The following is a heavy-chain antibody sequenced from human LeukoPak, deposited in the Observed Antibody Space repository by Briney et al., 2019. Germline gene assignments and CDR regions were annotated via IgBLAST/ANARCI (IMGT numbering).Heavy chain of an antibody. J-gene: IGHJ2*01. CDR1: GFTFTSYS. CDR2: IKQDGSEK. V-gene: IGHV3-7*01. CDR3: VPDWYFDL. Sequence: GGSLRLSCAASGFTFTSYSMSWVRQAPGKGLEWVANIKQDGSEKYYVDSVKGRFTISRDNAKNSLYLQMNSLRAEDTAVYYCVPDWYFDLWGRGTLVTVSS.